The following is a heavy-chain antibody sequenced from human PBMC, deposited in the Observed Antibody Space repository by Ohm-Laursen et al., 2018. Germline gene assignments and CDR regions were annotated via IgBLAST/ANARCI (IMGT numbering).Heavy chain of an antibody. CDR2: IYHSGST. CDR1: GGSISSYY. Sequence: GTLSLTCTVSGGSISSYYWNWVRQSPGKGLEWIGYIYHSGSTKYNPFFNSRVTISVDTSQNQFSLNLRSVTTADTAVYYCASGHNYGYDNYYYGMDVWGQRTTVTVSS. J-gene: IGHJ6*02. CDR3: ASGHNYGYDNYYYGMDV. V-gene: IGHV4-59*01. D-gene: IGHD3-16*01.